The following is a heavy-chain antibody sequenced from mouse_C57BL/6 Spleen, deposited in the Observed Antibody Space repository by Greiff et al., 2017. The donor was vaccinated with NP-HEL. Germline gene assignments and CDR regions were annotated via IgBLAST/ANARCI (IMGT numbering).Heavy chain of an antibody. CDR2: ISGGGGNT. CDR3: ARRVYAMDY. Sequence: MLVESGGGLVKPGGSLKLSCAASGFTFSSYTMSWVRQTPEKRLEWVATISGGGGNTYYPDSVKGRFTISRDNAKNTLYLQMSSLRSEDTALYYCARRVYAMDYWGQGTSVTVSS. CDR1: GFTFSSYT. V-gene: IGHV5-9*01. J-gene: IGHJ4*01.